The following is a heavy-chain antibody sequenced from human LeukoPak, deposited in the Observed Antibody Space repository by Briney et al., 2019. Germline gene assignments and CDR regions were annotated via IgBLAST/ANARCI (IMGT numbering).Heavy chain of an antibody. CDR2: ISAYNGNT. J-gene: IGHJ4*02. CDR3: ARAVIGYCTNGVCYTYDY. CDR1: GYTFTSYG. V-gene: IGHV1-18*01. D-gene: IGHD2-8*01. Sequence: ASVKVSCKASGYTFTSYGISWVRQAPGQGLEWMGWISAYNGNTNYAQKLQGRVTMTTDTSTSTAYMELSRLRSDDTAVYYCARAVIGYCTNGVCYTYDYWGQGTLVTVSS.